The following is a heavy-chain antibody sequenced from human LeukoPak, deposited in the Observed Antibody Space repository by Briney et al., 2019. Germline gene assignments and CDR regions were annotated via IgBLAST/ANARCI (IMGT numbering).Heavy chain of an antibody. V-gene: IGHV4-38-2*02. Sequence: PSETLSLTCTVSGYSISSGYYWGWIRQPPGKGLEWIGSGSTYYNPSLKSRVTISVDTSKNQFSLKLSSVTAADTAVYYCARHVNSRKNWFDPWGQGTLVTVSS. CDR2: SGST. J-gene: IGHJ5*02. D-gene: IGHD6-13*01. CDR1: GYSISSGYY. CDR3: ARHVNSRKNWFDP.